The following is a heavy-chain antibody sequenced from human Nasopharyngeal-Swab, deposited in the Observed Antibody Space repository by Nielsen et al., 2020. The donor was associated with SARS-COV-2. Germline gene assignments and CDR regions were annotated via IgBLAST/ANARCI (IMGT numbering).Heavy chain of an antibody. V-gene: IGHV5-10-1*01. CDR2: IDPSDSYT. J-gene: IGHJ5*02. D-gene: IGHD2-2*01. CDR3: ARLGYCSSTSCPYNWFDP. Sequence: GESLKISCKGSGYSFTRYWISWVRQMPGKGLEWMGRIDPSDSYTNYSPSFQGHVTLSADKSISTAYLQWSSLKASDTAMYYCARLGYCSSTSCPYNWFDPWGQGTLVTVSS. CDR1: GYSFTRYW.